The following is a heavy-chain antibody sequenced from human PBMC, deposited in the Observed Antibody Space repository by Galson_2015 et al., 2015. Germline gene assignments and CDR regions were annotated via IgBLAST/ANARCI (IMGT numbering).Heavy chain of an antibody. J-gene: IGHJ4*02. V-gene: IGHV3-23*01. D-gene: IGHD3-16*01. CDR3: AKFSGQIYAYYHFDS. Sequence: ADSVKGRFTISRDNSKNILYLQMNSLRAEDTAVYYCAKFSGQIYAYYHFDSWGQGTLVTVSS.